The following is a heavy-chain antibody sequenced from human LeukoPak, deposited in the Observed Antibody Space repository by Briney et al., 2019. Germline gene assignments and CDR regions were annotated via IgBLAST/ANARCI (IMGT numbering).Heavy chain of an antibody. J-gene: IGHJ3*02. V-gene: IGHV3-15*01. D-gene: IGHD4-17*01. CDR3: TTDIDYVFAFDI. CDR1: GLTFSTYA. Sequence: GGSLRLSCAASGLTFSTYAMTWVRQAPGKGLEWVGRIKSEADGRTTDYAAPVKGRFTISRDDSKNTLYLQTNSLKTEDTAVYYCTTDIDYVFAFDIWGQGTMVTVSS. CDR2: IKSEADGRTT.